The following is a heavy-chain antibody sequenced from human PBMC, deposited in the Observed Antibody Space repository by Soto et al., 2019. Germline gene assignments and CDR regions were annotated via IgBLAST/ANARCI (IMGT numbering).Heavy chain of an antibody. CDR3: ARGSDFWSGYFDY. CDR2: ISSRSSYI. J-gene: IGHJ4*02. D-gene: IGHD3-3*01. CDR1: GFTFSSYS. Sequence: EVQLVESGGGLVKPGGSLRLSCAASGFTFSSYSMNWVRQAPGKGLEWVSSISSRSSYIYYADSVKGRFTISRDNAKNSLFLQMNSLRAEDTAVYYCARGSDFWSGYFDYWGQGTLVTVSS. V-gene: IGHV3-21*01.